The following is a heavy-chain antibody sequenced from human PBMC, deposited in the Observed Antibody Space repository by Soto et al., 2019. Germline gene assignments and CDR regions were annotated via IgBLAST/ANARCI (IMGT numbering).Heavy chain of an antibody. D-gene: IGHD3-3*01. CDR2: INHSGST. CDR3: ARNGSYYDFWSGYYFGGGMDV. CDR1: GGSFSGYY. J-gene: IGHJ6*02. V-gene: IGHV4-34*01. Sequence: PSETLSLTCAVYGGSFSGYYWSWIRQPPGKGLEWIGEINHSGSTNYNPSLKSRVTISVDTPKNQFSLKLSSLTAADTAVYYCARNGSYYDFWSGYYFGGGMDVWGQGTTVTVSS.